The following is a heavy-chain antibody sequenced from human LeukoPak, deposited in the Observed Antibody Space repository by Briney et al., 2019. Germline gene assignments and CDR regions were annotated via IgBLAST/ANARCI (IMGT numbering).Heavy chain of an antibody. V-gene: IGHV3-30*04. CDR1: GVTFSSYA. J-gene: IGHJ6*02. CDR3: VASSSWNNAYYYGMDV. CDR2: ISYDGSNK. D-gene: IGHD6-13*01. Sequence: GRSLRLSCAASGVTFSSYAMHWVRQAPGKGLEWVAVISYDGSNKYYADSVKGRFTISRDNSKNTLYLQMNSLRAEDTAVYYCVASSSWNNAYYYGMDVWGQGTTVTVSS.